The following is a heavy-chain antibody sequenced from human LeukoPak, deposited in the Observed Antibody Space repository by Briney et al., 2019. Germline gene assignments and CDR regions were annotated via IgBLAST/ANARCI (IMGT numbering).Heavy chain of an antibody. Sequence: GGSLRLSCAASGITFSTYGMYWVRQAPCKGLEWVAVISHDGNNKYYADSVRGRFTISRDNSKNTLYLQMNSLRAEDTAVYYCANAGRDSSSTISCGMDVWGQGTTVTVSS. CDR1: GITFSTYG. V-gene: IGHV3-30*18. CDR2: ISHDGNNK. CDR3: ANAGRDSSSTISCGMDV. D-gene: IGHD6-13*01. J-gene: IGHJ6*02.